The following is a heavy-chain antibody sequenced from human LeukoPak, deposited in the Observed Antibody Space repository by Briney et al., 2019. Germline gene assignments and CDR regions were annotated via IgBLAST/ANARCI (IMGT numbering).Heavy chain of an antibody. CDR1: GYTFTGYY. CDR2: INPNTGGT. CDR3: ARGPHYYDPPDY. Sequence: ASVKVSCKASGYTFTGYYMHWVRQAPGQGLEWMGWINPNTGGTNYAQKFQGRVTMTRDTSISTAYMELSRPGSDDAAVYYCARGPHYYDPPDYWGQGTLVTVSS. J-gene: IGHJ4*02. V-gene: IGHV1-2*02. D-gene: IGHD3-22*01.